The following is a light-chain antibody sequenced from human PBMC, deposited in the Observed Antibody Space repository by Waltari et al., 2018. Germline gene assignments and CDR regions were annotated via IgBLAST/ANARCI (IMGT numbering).Light chain of an antibody. V-gene: IGLV8-61*01. CDR2: STN. CDR1: SDSVSTSYY. J-gene: IGLJ3*02. CDR3: VLYMGSGMWV. Sequence: QTVVTQEPSFSVSPGGTVTLTCGLSSDSVSTSYYPSWYQQTPGQAPRTLIYSTNTRFSGVPDRFSGSIVGSKAALTITGAQADDESDYYCVLYMGSGMWVFGGGTKLTVL.